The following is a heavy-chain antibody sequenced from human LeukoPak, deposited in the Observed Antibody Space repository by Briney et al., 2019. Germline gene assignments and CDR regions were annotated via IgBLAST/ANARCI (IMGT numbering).Heavy chain of an antibody. CDR3: ARDRPGKYYFDS. D-gene: IGHD1-14*01. CDR2: ISRSGSTT. J-gene: IGHJ4*02. V-gene: IGHV3-48*02. Sequence: GGSLRLSCVGTGFTFSADSMNWVRQAPDKGLEWISYISRSGSTTYYGDSVKGRSTISRDNAKNSVFLQLNSLRDEDTAVYFCARDRPGKYYFDSWGQGALVIVSS. CDR1: GFTFSADS.